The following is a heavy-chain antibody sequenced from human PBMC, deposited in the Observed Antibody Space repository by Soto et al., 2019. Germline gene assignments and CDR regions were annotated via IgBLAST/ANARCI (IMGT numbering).Heavy chain of an antibody. V-gene: IGHV3-9*01. D-gene: IGHD4-17*01. CDR2: ISWNSGSI. J-gene: IGHJ3*02. Sequence: GGSLRLSCAASGFTFDDYAMHWVRQAPGKGLEWVSGISWNSGSIGYADSVKGRFTISRDNAKNSLYLQMNSLRAEDTALYYCAKDGGDTVTTTGDAFDIWGQGTMVTVSS. CDR1: GFTFDDYA. CDR3: AKDGGDTVTTTGDAFDI.